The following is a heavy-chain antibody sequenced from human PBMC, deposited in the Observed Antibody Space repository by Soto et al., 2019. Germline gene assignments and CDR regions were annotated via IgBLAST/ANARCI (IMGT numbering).Heavy chain of an antibody. CDR3: ARDLALVEQKSGYSDY. CDR1: GFTFSSYS. J-gene: IGHJ4*02. Sequence: GGSLRLSCAASGFTFSSYSMNWVRQAPGKGLEWVSSISSSSSYIHYADSVKGRFTISRDNAKNSLYLQMNSLRAEDTAVYYCARDLALVEQKSGYSDYWGQGTLVTVSS. V-gene: IGHV3-21*01. CDR2: ISSSSSYI. D-gene: IGHD1-26*01.